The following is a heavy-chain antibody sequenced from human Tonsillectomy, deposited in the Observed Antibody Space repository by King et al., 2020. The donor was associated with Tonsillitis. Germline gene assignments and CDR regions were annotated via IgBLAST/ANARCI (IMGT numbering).Heavy chain of an antibody. CDR1: GFTFSSYW. J-gene: IGHJ3*02. CDR2: IKSDGSST. V-gene: IGHV3-74*01. Sequence: VQLVESGGGLVQPGGSLRLSCAASGFTFSSYWMHWVRQAPGKGLVWVSRIKSDGSSTSYAGSVKGRFTISRDNAKNTLYLQMNSLRAEDTAVYFCTRVRTVGFDAFDIWGRGTMVTVSS. D-gene: IGHD1/OR15-1a*01. CDR3: TRVRTVGFDAFDI.